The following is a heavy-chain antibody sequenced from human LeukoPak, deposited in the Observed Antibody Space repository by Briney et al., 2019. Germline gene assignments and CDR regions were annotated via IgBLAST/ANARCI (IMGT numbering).Heavy chain of an antibody. D-gene: IGHD6-25*01. CDR3: ARVPAPWYFDY. CDR1: GFTVSSNY. J-gene: IGHJ4*02. Sequence: GGSLRLSCAASGFTVSSNYMSWVRQAPGKGLEWVSVIYSGGSTYYADSVKGRFTISRDNSRNTLYLQMNSLRAEDTAVYYCARVPAPWYFDYWGQGTLVTVSS. CDR2: IYSGGST. V-gene: IGHV3-53*01.